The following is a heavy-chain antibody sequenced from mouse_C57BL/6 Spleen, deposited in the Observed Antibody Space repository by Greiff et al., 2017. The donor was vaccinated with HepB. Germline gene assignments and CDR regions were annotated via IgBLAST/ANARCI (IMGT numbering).Heavy chain of an antibody. J-gene: IGHJ1*03. Sequence: LVESGPELVKPGASVKISCKASGYSFTDYNMNWVKQSNGKSLEWIGVINPNYGTTSYNQKFKGKATLTVDQSSSTAYMQLNSLTSEDSAVYYCARESAPITTVVEGYWYFDVWGTGTTVTVSS. CDR1: GYSFTDYN. D-gene: IGHD1-1*01. CDR2: INPNYGTT. V-gene: IGHV1-39*01. CDR3: ARESAPITTVVEGYWYFDV.